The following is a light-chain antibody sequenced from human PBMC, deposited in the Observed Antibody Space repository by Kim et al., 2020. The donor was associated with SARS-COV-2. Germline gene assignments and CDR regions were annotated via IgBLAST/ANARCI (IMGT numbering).Light chain of an antibody. CDR1: SSDIGNTNV. V-gene: IGLV2-23*02. CDR2: EVS. CDR3: CSHAGSITFYV. Sequence: QSALTQPAPVSGSPGQSITISCTGTSSDIGNTNVVSWYQQYPGKAPKLIIHEVSKRPSGVSDRFSGSKSGNSASLTISGLQAEDEADYYCCSHAGSITFYVFGTGTKVTVL. J-gene: IGLJ1*01.